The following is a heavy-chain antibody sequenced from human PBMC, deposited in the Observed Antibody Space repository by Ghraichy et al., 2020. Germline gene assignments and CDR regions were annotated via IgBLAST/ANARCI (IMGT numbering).Heavy chain of an antibody. CDR1: GYTFTSYD. D-gene: IGHD6-19*01. CDR3: AILLTPGYSSGWYFDY. Sequence: ASVKVSCKASGYTFTSYDINWVRQATGQGLEWMGWMNPNSGNTGYAQKFQGRVTITRNTSISTAYLELSSLRSEDTAVYYCAILLTPGYSSGWYFDYWGQGTLVTVSS. J-gene: IGHJ4*02. V-gene: IGHV1-8*03. CDR2: MNPNSGNT.